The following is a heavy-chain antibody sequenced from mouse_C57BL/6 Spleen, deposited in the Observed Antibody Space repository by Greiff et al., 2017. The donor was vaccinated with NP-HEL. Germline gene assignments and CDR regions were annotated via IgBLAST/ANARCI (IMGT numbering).Heavy chain of an antibody. CDR1: GYTFTDYY. Sequence: EVQLQQSGPELVKPGASVKLSCKASGYTFTDYYMNWVKQSHGKSLEWIGDINPNNGGTSYNQKFKGKATLTVAKSSSTAYMELRGLTSEDAAVDYCARFRYCGRDYWGQGTTLTVSS. CDR3: ARFRYCGRDY. D-gene: IGHD1-1*01. J-gene: IGHJ2*01. CDR2: INPNNGGT. V-gene: IGHV1-26*01.